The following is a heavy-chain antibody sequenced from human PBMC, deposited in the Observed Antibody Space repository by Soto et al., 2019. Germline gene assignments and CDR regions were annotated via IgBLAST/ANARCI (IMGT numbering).Heavy chain of an antibody. D-gene: IGHD1-26*01. CDR1: GFTFSNYV. CDR2: ITETGVNT. J-gene: IGHJ4*02. V-gene: IGHV3-23*01. CDR3: AKREIRHFDY. Sequence: VQLLESGGGLVQPGESLRLSCAASGFTFSNYVMGWVRQAPGEGLELVLSITETGVNTNYAASVKGRFTISRDNSKNTLYLQMNSLRADDTAIYYCAKREIRHFDYWGQGTLVTVSS.